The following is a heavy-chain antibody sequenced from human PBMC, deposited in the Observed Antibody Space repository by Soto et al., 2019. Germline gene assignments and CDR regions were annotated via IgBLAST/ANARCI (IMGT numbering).Heavy chain of an antibody. Sequence: PGGSLRLSCAASGFTFSNAWMNWVRQAPGKGLEWVGRIKSKADGGTTDYAAPVKGRFTIPRDDSENTLYLQMNSLKTEDTAVYYCTTLGHYYDTSPLDVWGQGTTVTVSS. CDR1: GFTFSNAW. CDR3: TTLGHYYDTSPLDV. CDR2: IKSKADGGTT. J-gene: IGHJ6*02. V-gene: IGHV3-15*07. D-gene: IGHD3-22*01.